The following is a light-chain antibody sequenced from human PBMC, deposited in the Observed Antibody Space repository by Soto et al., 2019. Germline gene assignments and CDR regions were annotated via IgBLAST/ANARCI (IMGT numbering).Light chain of an antibody. Sequence: EIVLTQSPATLSLSPGERATLSCRASQSVSSYFAWYQQKPGQAPRLLIYDASNRATGIPARFSGSGSGTDFTLTISSLEPEDFVVYYCQQRSIGPRFGQGTKLEIK. V-gene: IGKV3-11*01. CDR1: QSVSSY. J-gene: IGKJ2*01. CDR3: QQRSIGPR. CDR2: DAS.